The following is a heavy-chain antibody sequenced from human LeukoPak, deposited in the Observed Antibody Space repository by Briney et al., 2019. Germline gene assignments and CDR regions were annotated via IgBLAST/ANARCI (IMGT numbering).Heavy chain of an antibody. CDR3: AKQLGYCSDGSCYFPY. D-gene: IGHD2-15*01. V-gene: IGHV3-23*01. Sequence: PGGSLRLSCAASGFTFSSYWMNWACQAPGKGLEWVSAISNNGGYTYYADSVQGRFTISRDNSKSTLCLQMNSLRAEDTAVYYCAKQLGYCSDGSCYFPYWGQGTLVTVSS. CDR2: ISNNGGYT. CDR1: GFTFSSYW. J-gene: IGHJ4*02.